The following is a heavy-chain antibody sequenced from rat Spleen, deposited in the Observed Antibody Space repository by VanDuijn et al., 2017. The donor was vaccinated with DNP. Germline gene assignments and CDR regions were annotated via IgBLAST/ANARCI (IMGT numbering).Heavy chain of an antibody. Sequence: EVQLVESGGGLVQPGRSLKLSCAASRFTFSDYNMAWVRQAPKKGLEWVATISTSGSRTYYPDSVKGRFTISRDNAKSSLYLQMNSLKSEDTATYYCARHKNSALDYWGQGVMVTVSS. V-gene: IGHV5-7*01. CDR3: ARHKNSALDY. CDR1: RFTFSDYN. CDR2: ISTSGSRT. D-gene: IGHD4-3*01. J-gene: IGHJ2*01.